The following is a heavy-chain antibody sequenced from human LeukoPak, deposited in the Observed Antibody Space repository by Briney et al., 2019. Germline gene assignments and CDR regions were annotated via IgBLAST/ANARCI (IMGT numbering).Heavy chain of an antibody. CDR2: IGNSGVRT. CDR3: AGGVDFDY. Sequence: GGSLRLSCAASGFTFSTYAMSWVRQAPGKGLEWVSVIGNSGVRTFYADSVKGRFTISRDNAKNSLYLQMNSLRAEDTAVYYCAGGVDFDYWGQGTLVTVSS. D-gene: IGHD3-10*01. J-gene: IGHJ4*02. V-gene: IGHV3-23*01. CDR1: GFTFSTYA.